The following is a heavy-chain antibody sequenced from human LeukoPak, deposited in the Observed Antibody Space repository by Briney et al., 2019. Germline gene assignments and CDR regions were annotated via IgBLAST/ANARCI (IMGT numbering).Heavy chain of an antibody. V-gene: IGHV1-8*01. Sequence: ASVKVSCKASGYTFTSYDINWVRQATGQGLEWMGWMNPNSGNTGYAQKFQGRVTMTRNTSISTAYMELRSLRSDDTAVYYCARVGELHNFDYWGQGTLVTVSS. D-gene: IGHD3-16*01. CDR3: ARVGELHNFDY. CDR1: GYTFTSYD. J-gene: IGHJ4*02. CDR2: MNPNSGNT.